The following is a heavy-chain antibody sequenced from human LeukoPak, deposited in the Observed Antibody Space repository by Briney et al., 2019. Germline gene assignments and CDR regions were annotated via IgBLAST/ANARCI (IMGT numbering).Heavy chain of an antibody. J-gene: IGHJ4*02. Sequence: SETLSLTCAVYGGSFSGYYWSWIRQPPGKGLEWFGEINHSGSTNYNPSLKSRVTISVDTSKNQFSLKLSSVTAADTVVYYCARVRRYCTNGVCYTDFDYWGQGTLVTVSS. V-gene: IGHV4-34*01. CDR1: GGSFSGYY. CDR2: INHSGST. D-gene: IGHD2-8*01. CDR3: ARVRRYCTNGVCYTDFDY.